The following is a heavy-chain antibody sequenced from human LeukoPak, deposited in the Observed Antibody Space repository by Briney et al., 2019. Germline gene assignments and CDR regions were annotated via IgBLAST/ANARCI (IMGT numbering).Heavy chain of an antibody. CDR3: ARDHMVRDDAFDI. CDR1: GFTFSSYS. Sequence: GGSLRLSCAASGFTFSSYSMNWVRQAPGKGLEWVSSISSSSSYIYYADSVKGRFTISRDKAKNSLYLQMNSLRAEDTAVYYCARDHMVRDDAFDIWGQGTKVTVSS. CDR2: ISSSSSYI. V-gene: IGHV3-21*01. D-gene: IGHD3-10*01. J-gene: IGHJ3*02.